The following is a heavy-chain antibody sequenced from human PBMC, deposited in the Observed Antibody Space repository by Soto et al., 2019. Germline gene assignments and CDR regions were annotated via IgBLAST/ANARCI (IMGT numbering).Heavy chain of an antibody. V-gene: IGHV4-59*01. Sequence: SETLSLTCTVSGGSISSYYWSWIRQPPGKGLEWIGYIYYSGSTNYNPSLKSRVTISVDTSKNQFSLKLSSVTAADPAVYYGARDLSHCSGGSCYSFWFDPWAREPWSPSPQ. CDR2: IYYSGST. CDR3: ARDLSHCSGGSCYSFWFDP. CDR1: GGSISSYY. D-gene: IGHD2-15*01. J-gene: IGHJ5*02.